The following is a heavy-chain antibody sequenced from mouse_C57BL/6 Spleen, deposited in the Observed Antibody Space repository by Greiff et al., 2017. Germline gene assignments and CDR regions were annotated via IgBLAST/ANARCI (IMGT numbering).Heavy chain of an antibody. D-gene: IGHD1-1*01. Sequence: EVQLVESGGGLVQPKGSLKLSCAASGFTFNTYAMHWVRQAPGKGLEWVARIRSKSSNYATYYADSVKDRFTISRDDSQSMLYLQMNNLKTEDTAMYYCVRDGGLDYYGSSPWFAYWGQGTLVTVSA. CDR2: IRSKSSNYAT. V-gene: IGHV10-3*01. J-gene: IGHJ3*01. CDR3: VRDGGLDYYGSSPWFAY. CDR1: GFTFNTYA.